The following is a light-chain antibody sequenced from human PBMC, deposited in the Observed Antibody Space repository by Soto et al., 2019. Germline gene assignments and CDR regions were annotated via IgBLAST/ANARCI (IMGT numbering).Light chain of an antibody. Sequence: QSALTQPASVSGSPGQSITISCTGTSSDIGRYNLVSWYQQHPGKAPKLIIYEDIERPSGVSDRFSGYKSGNTASLTISGLQTEDEADYYCCSYAGGASVVFGGGTKLTAL. V-gene: IGLV2-23*01. CDR2: EDI. CDR3: CSYAGGASVV. J-gene: IGLJ2*01. CDR1: SSDIGRYNL.